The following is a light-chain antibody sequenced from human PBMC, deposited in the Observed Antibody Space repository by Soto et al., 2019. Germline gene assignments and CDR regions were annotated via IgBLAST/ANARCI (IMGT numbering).Light chain of an antibody. CDR1: QSISSW. J-gene: IGKJ1*01. CDR3: QQYNSYS. V-gene: IGKV1-5*01. CDR2: DAS. Sequence: IRLPHSPSPRFPSLGDKAPLPCRASQSISSWLAWYQQKPGKAPKLLIYDASSLESGVPSRFSGSGSGTEFTLTISSLQPDDFATYYCQQYNSYSFGQGTKVDI.